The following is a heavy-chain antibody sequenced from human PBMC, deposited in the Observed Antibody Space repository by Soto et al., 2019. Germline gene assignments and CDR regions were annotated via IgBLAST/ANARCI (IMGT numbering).Heavy chain of an antibody. D-gene: IGHD2-2*01. CDR1: GGTFSSYA. CDR3: AREGGRIVVVTAANTYYGMDV. V-gene: IGHV1-69*01. CDR2: IIPIFGTA. J-gene: IGHJ6*02. Sequence: QVQLVQSGAEVKKPGSSVKVSCKASGGTFSSYAISWVRQAPGQGLEWMGGIIPIFGTANYAQKFQGRVTSTAGESTSTAYMELSSMRAEDTAVYYCAREGGRIVVVTAANTYYGMDVWGQGTTVTGSS.